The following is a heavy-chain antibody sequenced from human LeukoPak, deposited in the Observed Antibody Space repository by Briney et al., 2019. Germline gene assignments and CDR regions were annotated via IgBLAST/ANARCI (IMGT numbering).Heavy chain of an antibody. CDR3: AKWSPYGGNPGY. CDR2: ISGNGAGT. D-gene: IGHD4-23*01. V-gene: IGHV3-23*01. J-gene: IGHJ4*02. Sequence: GGSLRLSCAASGLTFSSYAMSWVRQAPGKGLEWVSAISGNGAGTYYADSVKGRFTISRDNSKNTLYLQMKRLRAEDTAVYYCAKWSPYGGNPGYWGQGALVTVSS. CDR1: GLTFSSYA.